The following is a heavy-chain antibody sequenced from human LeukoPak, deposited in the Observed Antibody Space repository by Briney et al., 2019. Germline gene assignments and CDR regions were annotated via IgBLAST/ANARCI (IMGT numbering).Heavy chain of an antibody. V-gene: IGHV3-48*01. J-gene: IGHJ6*03. CDR1: GFSFSSYN. D-gene: IGHD3-10*01. CDR3: ARVGSGFYYYYYMDV. Sequence: GGSLRLSCAASGFSFSSYNMNWVRQAPGKGLEWVSYISSSSSTIYYADSVKGRFTISRDNAKNSLYLQMNSLRAEDTAVYYCARVGSGFYYYYYMDVWGKGTTVTVSS. CDR2: ISSSSSTI.